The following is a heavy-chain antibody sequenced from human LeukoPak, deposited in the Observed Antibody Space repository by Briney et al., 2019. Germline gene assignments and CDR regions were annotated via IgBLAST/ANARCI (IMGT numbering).Heavy chain of an antibody. CDR3: AKKKDPVIQYYFDY. CDR2: ISGSGGRT. J-gene: IGHJ4*02. CDR1: GFTFSSYA. V-gene: IGHV3-23*01. Sequence: GGSLRLSCAASGFTFSSYAMSWVRQAPGKGLEGVSGISGSGGRTDYADSVKGRFTISRDNSKNTLYLQMNSLRAEDTAVYYCAKKKDPVIQYYFDYWGQGTLVTVSS. D-gene: IGHD3-16*02.